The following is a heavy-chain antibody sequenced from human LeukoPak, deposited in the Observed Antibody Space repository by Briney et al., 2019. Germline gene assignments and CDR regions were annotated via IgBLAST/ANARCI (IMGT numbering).Heavy chain of an antibody. CDR3: ARDRGVAAHLDY. CDR1: GFTFSNYG. Sequence: AGGSLRLSCAASGFTFSNYGMHWVRQAPGKGLEWVAVIWFDGTNKYYADSVRGRFTISRDNSKNTLYLQMSSLRAEDTAVYYCARDRGVAAHLDYWGQGNPVTVSS. D-gene: IGHD5-12*01. V-gene: IGHV3-33*01. CDR2: IWFDGTNK. J-gene: IGHJ4*02.